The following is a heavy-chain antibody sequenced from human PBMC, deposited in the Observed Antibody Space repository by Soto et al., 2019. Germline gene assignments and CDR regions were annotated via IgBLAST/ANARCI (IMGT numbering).Heavy chain of an antibody. J-gene: IGHJ4*02. CDR3: TRSSTVGSLDY. CDR2: TRSKTYGGTA. V-gene: IGHV3-49*03. CDR1: GFILSEYD. Sequence: GGSLRLSCRTSGFILSEYDMSWFRQAPGKGLEWVGFTRSKTYGGTAEYAASVKGRFSISRDDSKTIAYLQMNSLKTEDTAVYYCTRSSTVGSLDYWGQGTLVTVSS. D-gene: IGHD3-10*01.